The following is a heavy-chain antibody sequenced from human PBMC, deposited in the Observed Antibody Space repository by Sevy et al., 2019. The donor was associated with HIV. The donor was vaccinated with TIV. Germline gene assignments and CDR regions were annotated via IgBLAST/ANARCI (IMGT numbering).Heavy chain of an antibody. CDR2: ISGSGGST. CDR1: GFTFSSYA. J-gene: IGHJ4*02. CDR3: AKDGPGTTGYFDY. Sequence: GESLKISCAASGFTFSSYAMSWVRQAPGKGLEWVSAISGSGGSTYYADSVKGRFTISRDNSKNTLYLQMNSLRAEDTAVYYCAKDGPGTTGYFDYWGQGTLVTVSS. D-gene: IGHD1-1*01. V-gene: IGHV3-23*01.